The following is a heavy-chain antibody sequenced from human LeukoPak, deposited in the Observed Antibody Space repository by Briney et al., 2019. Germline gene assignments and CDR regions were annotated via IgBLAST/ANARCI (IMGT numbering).Heavy chain of an antibody. CDR2: ISAYNGNT. CDR3: ARWPNYDFWSGYYLYYYMDA. V-gene: IGHV1-18*01. Sequence: ASVKVSSTASGYTFTSYGISWVRQAPGQGLEWMGWISAYNGNTNYAQKLQGRVTMTTDTSTSTAYMGLRSLRSDDTAVYYCARWPNYDFWSGYYLYYYMDAWGKGTTVTVSS. CDR1: GYTFTSYG. J-gene: IGHJ6*03. D-gene: IGHD3-3*01.